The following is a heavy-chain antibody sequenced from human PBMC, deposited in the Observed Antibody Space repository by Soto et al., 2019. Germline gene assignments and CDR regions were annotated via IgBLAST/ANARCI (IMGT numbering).Heavy chain of an antibody. CDR2: IKQDGSET. CDR3: ARDRAFCSGTNCRRGSIYYYYMDV. CDR1: GFTFSGHW. Sequence: EVHLVESGGGLVQPGGSLRLSCAASGFTFSGHWMSWVRQAPGKGLELVAHIKQDGSETFYVGSVKGRFTISRDNAKNSLDLQMNSLRAEDTALYYCARDRAFCSGTNCRRGSIYYYYMDVWGNGTTVTVSS. J-gene: IGHJ6*03. V-gene: IGHV3-7*01. D-gene: IGHD2-2*01.